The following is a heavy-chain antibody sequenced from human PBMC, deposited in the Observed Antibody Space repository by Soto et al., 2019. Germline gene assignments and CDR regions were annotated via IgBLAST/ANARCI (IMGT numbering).Heavy chain of an antibody. Sequence: QLQQWGAGLLKPSETLSLTCVVSGGSFSTYYYNWIRQSPGKGLEWIGEINHSGSNNYSPSLKSLVNMSVDTSKNQVSLRQTSVTAADTAVYYCARGGSNDWQVAFDIWGQGSMVTVSS. CDR3: ARGGSNDWQVAFDI. V-gene: IGHV4-34*01. J-gene: IGHJ3*02. CDR2: INHSGSN. CDR1: GGSFSTYY. D-gene: IGHD3-9*01.